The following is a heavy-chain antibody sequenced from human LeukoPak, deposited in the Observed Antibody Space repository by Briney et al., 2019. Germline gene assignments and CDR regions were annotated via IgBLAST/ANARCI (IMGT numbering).Heavy chain of an antibody. CDR2: IKSKTDCATT. V-gene: IGHV3-15*01. CDR1: GFTFSNAW. D-gene: IGHD2-8*01. J-gene: IGHJ1*01. Sequence: GXXLRLSCAASGFTFSNAWRRWVRQAQGKGLEWGGRIKSKTDCATTDYAAPVKGTFTISRDDSKNTLYLQMNSLKTEDTAVYYCTTAGVGSQHWGQGTLVTVSS. CDR3: TTAGVGSQH.